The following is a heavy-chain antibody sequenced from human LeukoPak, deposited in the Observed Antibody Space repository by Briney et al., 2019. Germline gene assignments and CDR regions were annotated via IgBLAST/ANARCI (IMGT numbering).Heavy chain of an antibody. Sequence: GGSLRLSCAASGFTFSSYGMHWVRQAPGKGLEWVSVIYSGGSTYYADSVKGRFTISRDNSKNTLYLQMNSLRAEDTAVYYCASLSSGWYPDYWGQGTLVTVSS. J-gene: IGHJ4*02. D-gene: IGHD6-19*01. V-gene: IGHV3-53*01. CDR1: GFTFSSYG. CDR2: IYSGGST. CDR3: ASLSSGWYPDY.